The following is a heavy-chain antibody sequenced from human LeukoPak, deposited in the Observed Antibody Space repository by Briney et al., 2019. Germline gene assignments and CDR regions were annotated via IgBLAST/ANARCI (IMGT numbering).Heavy chain of an antibody. V-gene: IGHV3-11*01. J-gene: IGHJ4*02. CDR2: ITSSGNTI. CDR3: ARPLGEYQLLYPDY. D-gene: IGHD2-2*02. CDR1: GFTFSDYY. Sequence: GGSLRLSCAASGFTFSDYYMHWIRQAPGKGLEWVSSITSSGNTIYYADFVKGRFTISRDNAKSSLYLQMNSLRAEDTAVYYCARPLGEYQLLYPDYWGQGTLVTVSS.